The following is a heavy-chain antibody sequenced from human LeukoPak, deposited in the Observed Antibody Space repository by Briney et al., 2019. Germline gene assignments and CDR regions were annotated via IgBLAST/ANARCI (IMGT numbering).Heavy chain of an antibody. V-gene: IGHV3-30*02. D-gene: IGHD1-14*01. J-gene: IGHJ4*02. Sequence: GGSLRLSCAASGFTFSSYGMHWVRQAPGKGLEWVAFIPYDGSNKYYADSVKGRFTISRDNSKNTLYLQMNSLRAEDTAVSCCARREVYFDYWGQGTLVTVSS. CDR2: IPYDGSNK. CDR1: GFTFSSYG. CDR3: ARREVYFDY.